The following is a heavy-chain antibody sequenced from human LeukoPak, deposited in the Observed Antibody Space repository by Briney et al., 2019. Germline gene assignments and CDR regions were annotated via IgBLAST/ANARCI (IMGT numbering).Heavy chain of an antibody. D-gene: IGHD3-22*01. CDR2: IYTSGST. V-gene: IGHV4-4*07. Sequence: SETLSLTCTVSGGSISSYYWSWIRQPAGKGLEWIGRIYTSGSTNYNPSLKSRVTISVDTSKNQFSLKLSSVTAADTAVYYCARRSDYYDNSGYYYIDAFDIWGQGTMVTVSS. CDR3: ARRSDYYDNSGYYYIDAFDI. CDR1: GGSISSYY. J-gene: IGHJ3*02.